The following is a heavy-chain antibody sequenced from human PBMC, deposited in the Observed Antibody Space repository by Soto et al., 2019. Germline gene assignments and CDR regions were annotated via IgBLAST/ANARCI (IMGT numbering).Heavy chain of an antibody. D-gene: IGHD1-1*01. V-gene: IGHV1-3*01. Sequence: QVQLVQSGAEVKKPGASVKVSCKASGYTFTSYGMHWVRQAPGQRLEWMGWINAGNGNRKYSQKFQGRVTITRDTSASTAYMELSSLRSEDTTVYYCARDMGCWTDYWGQGTLVTVSS. CDR3: ARDMGCWTDY. CDR2: INAGNGNR. CDR1: GYTFTSYG. J-gene: IGHJ4*02.